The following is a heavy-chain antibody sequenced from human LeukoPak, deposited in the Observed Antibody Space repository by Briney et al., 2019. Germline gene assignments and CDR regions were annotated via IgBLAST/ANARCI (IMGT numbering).Heavy chain of an antibody. V-gene: IGHV3-11*04. D-gene: IGHD3-3*01. CDR1: GFRFSDYY. J-gene: IGHJ3*02. Sequence: GGSLRLSCVGSGFRFSDYYMSWIRQAPGKGLEWVSYISNDSVDKYYVDSVRGRFTISMDNAKKSMYLQMSGLRVEDTAVYYCARRDWVSGAVRAFDIWRQGTMVTVSS. CDR2: ISNDSVDK. CDR3: ARRDWVSGAVRAFDI.